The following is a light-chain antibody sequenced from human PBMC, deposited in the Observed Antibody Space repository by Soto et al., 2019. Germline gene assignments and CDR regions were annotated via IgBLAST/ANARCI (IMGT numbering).Light chain of an antibody. J-gene: IGKJ1*01. CDR3: QQYSSWPRT. CDR1: QSVSSSF. V-gene: IGKV3-20*01. CDR2: GAS. Sequence: EIVLTQSPATLSLSPGERATLSCRASQSVSSSFLAWYQQKPGQAPRLLICGASNRATGIPDSFSGSGSGTDFALTISSLEPEDFAVYYCQQYSSWPRTFGQGTKVEIK.